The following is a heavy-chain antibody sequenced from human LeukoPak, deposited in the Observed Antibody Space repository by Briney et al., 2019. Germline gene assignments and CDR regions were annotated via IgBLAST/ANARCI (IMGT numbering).Heavy chain of an antibody. V-gene: IGHV3-21*01. Sequence: GGSLRLSCAASGFSFSSYSMKWVRQAPGKGLEWVSFIGSSIRYISYADSVKGRFTISRDNAKNSLYLQMNSLRAEDTAVYYCAREGYYSGMDVWGQGTTVTVSS. CDR3: AREGYYSGMDV. J-gene: IGHJ6*02. CDR1: GFSFSSYS. CDR2: IGSSIRYI.